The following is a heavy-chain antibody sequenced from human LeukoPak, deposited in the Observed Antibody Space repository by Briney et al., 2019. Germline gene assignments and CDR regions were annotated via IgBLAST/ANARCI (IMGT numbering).Heavy chain of an antibody. V-gene: IGHV4-61*10. CDR2: IYYSGST. Sequence: PSQTLSLTCTVSGGSMTSGSYYWNWIRQSAGKGLEWIAYIYYSGSTTYNPSLKSRVTISVDTSKNQFSLKLSSVTAADTAVYYCATYPFRGDTHYFDYWGQGILVTVSS. D-gene: IGHD3-10*01. CDR1: GGSMTSGSYY. CDR3: ATYPFRGDTHYFDY. J-gene: IGHJ4*02.